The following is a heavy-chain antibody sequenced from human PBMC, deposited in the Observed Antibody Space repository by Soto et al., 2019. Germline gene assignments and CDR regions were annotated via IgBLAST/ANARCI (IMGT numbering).Heavy chain of an antibody. CDR3: AREVDYYDSSGYSVPQAFDI. Sequence: ASVKVSCKASGGTFSSYAISWVRQAPGQGLEWMGGIIPIFGTANYAQKFQGRVTITADESTSTAYMELSSLRSEDTAVYYCAREVDYYDSSGYSVPQAFDIWGQGTMVTVSS. CDR2: IIPIFGTA. D-gene: IGHD3-22*01. J-gene: IGHJ3*02. V-gene: IGHV1-69*13. CDR1: GGTFSSYA.